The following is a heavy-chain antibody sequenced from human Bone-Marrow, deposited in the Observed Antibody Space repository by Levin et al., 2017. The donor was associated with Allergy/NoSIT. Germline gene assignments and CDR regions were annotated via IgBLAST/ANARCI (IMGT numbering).Heavy chain of an antibody. Sequence: SGPTLVKPTQTLTLTCTLSGLSLKTSKVRVNWIRQPPGKALEWLARIDWDGDKYYRTSLRTRLTISMDTSTNQVVLILTDMDPVDTATYYGSTAFGDGLGHWGQGTLVTVSS. CDR3: STAFGDGLGH. J-gene: IGHJ4*02. CDR1: GLSLKTSKVR. V-gene: IGHV2-70*04. CDR2: IDWDGDK. D-gene: IGHD2-21*02.